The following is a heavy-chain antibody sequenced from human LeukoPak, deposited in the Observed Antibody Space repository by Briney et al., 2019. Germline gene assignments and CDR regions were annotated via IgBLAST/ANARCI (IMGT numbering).Heavy chain of an antibody. D-gene: IGHD3-10*01. V-gene: IGHV3-53*01. CDR2: IYSDNT. CDR1: GFTVSSNS. J-gene: IGHJ4*02. CDR3: AKARGSLYGSGSYCLDY. Sequence: GGSLRLSCTDSGFTVSSNSISWVRQAPGKGLEWFSFIYSDNTHYSDSVKGRFTISRDNSKNTLYLQMNSLRAEDTAVYYCAKARGSLYGSGSYCLDYWGQGTLVTVSS.